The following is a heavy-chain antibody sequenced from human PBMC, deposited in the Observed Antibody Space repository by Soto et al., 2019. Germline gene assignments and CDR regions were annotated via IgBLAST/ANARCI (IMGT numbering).Heavy chain of an antibody. V-gene: IGHV3-30*18. Sequence: QVQLVESGGGVVQPGRSLRLSCAASGFTFSSYGMHWVRQAPGKGLEWVAVISYDGSNKYYADSVKGRFTISRDNSKNTLYLQMNSLRAEDTAVYYCAKDQSWLQLWYDWYFDLWGRGTLVTVSS. D-gene: IGHD5-18*01. CDR3: AKDQSWLQLWYDWYFDL. CDR1: GFTFSSYG. J-gene: IGHJ2*01. CDR2: ISYDGSNK.